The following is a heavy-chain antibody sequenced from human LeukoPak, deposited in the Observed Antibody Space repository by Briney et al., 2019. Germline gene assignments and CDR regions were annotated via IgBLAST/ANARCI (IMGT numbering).Heavy chain of an antibody. J-gene: IGHJ4*02. CDR1: GGSFSGYY. CDR2: INHSGST. CDR3: ARGGGAAPRD. D-gene: IGHD6-6*01. Sequence: SETLSLTCAVYGGSFSGYYWSWIRQPPGKGLEWIGEINHSGSTNYNPSLKSRVTISVDTSKNQFSLKLSSVTAADTAVYYCARGGGAAPRDWGQGTLVTVSS. V-gene: IGHV4-34*01.